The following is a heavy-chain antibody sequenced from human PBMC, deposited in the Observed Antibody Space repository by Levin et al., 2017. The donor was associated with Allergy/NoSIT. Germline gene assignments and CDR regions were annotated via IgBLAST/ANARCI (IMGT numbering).Heavy chain of an antibody. CDR1: GFTFRSFA. D-gene: IGHD3-16*01. V-gene: IGHV3-30-3*01. J-gene: IGHJ4*02. Sequence: GGSLRLSCAASGFTFRSFAIHWVRQAPGKGLEWVAVISYDGSNKYYADSVKGRFTISRDNSKNTLYLQMNSLRAEDTAVYYCARVVSVGAIGGAFDYWGQGTLVTVSS. CDR2: ISYDGSNK. CDR3: ARVVSVGAIGGAFDY.